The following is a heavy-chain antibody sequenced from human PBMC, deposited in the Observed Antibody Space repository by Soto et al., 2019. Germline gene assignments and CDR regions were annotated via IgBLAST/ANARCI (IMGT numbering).Heavy chain of an antibody. CDR1: GGSFIGFY. CDR2: INHSGTT. D-gene: IGHD2-21*02. J-gene: IGHJ6*02. Sequence: SETLSLTCAVSGGSFIGFYCTFIRHPPLEGLEWIVEINHSGTTNFNPSLRSRLTISLDSSKKHFSLKLTSMTAADAAAYYCARADRTLVTSYGLDVWGQGTTVTVSS. V-gene: IGHV4-34*01. CDR3: ARADRTLVTSYGLDV.